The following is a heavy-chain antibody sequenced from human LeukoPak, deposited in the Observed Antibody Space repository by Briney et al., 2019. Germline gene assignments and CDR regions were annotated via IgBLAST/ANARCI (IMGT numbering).Heavy chain of an antibody. CDR3: ARDPPSSLQRGEWFDP. V-gene: IGHV1-18*01. CDR2: ISAYNGNT. D-gene: IGHD3-16*01. CDR1: GYTFTSYG. Sequence: GASVKVSCKASGYTFTSYGISWVRQAPGQGLEWMGWISAYNGNTNYAQKLQGRVTMTTDTSTSTAYMELRSLRSDDTAVYYCARDPPSSLQRGEWFDPWGQGTLVTVSS. J-gene: IGHJ5*02.